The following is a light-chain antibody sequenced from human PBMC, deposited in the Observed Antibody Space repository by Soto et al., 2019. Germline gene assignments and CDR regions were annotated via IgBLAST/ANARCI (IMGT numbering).Light chain of an antibody. Sequence: VLTQSPATLSLSPGERATLSCRASQSVDRYLVWYQQKPGLAPRLLIYDASNRATDIPARFSGSGSGTDFTLTISSLEPEDFAVYYCQQRKVWPPLTFGGGTKVQIK. V-gene: IGKV3-11*01. CDR2: DAS. CDR1: QSVDRY. CDR3: QQRKVWPPLT. J-gene: IGKJ4*01.